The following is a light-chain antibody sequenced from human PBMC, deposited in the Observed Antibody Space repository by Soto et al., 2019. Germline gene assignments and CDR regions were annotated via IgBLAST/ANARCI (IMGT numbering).Light chain of an antibody. CDR1: SGHSTYI. CDR3: ETWYSNTHKV. Sequence: QSVLTQSSSASASLGSSVKLTCILSSGHSTYIIAWHQQQPGKAPRFLMTLDRSGSYNRGGGVPDRFSGSSSGADPYLTIANLQVEDEGDYYCETWYSNTHKVFGGGTKLTVL. J-gene: IGLJ3*02. CDR2: LDRSGSY. V-gene: IGLV4-60*02.